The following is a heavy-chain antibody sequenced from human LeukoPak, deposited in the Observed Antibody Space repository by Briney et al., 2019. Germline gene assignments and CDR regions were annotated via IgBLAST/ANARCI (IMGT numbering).Heavy chain of an antibody. CDR1: GGTFSNYA. J-gene: IGHJ5*02. Sequence: SVKVSCKASGGTFSNYAVIWVRQAPGQGLEWMGGIVPGFGTADYAQRFQDRVTLTADESTGTAYMEPSSLTSEDTAMYYCARWDAHYYEGDNWFDPWGQGTLVTVSS. D-gene: IGHD3-16*01. CDR2: IVPGFGTA. CDR3: ARWDAHYYEGDNWFDP. V-gene: IGHV1-69*13.